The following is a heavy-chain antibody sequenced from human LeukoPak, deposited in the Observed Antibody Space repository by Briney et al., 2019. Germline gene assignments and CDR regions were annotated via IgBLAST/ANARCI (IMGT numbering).Heavy chain of an antibody. CDR3: AKLAYSGTQGYFDY. Sequence: PGGSLRLSCAASGFTYSSYSMNWVRQAPGKALEWVSSISSSSSYIYYADSVKGRFTISRDNAKNSLYLQMNSLRAEDTAVYYCAKLAYSGTQGYFDYWGQGTLVTVSS. D-gene: IGHD1-26*01. CDR2: ISSSSSYI. J-gene: IGHJ4*02. V-gene: IGHV3-21*04. CDR1: GFTYSSYS.